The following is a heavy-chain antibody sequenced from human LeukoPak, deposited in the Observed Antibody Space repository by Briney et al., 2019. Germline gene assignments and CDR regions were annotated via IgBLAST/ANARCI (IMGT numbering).Heavy chain of an antibody. J-gene: IGHJ4*02. V-gene: IGHV7-4-1*02. Sequence: ASVKVSCKASGYTFTSYYMHWVRQAPGQGLEWMGWINTNTGNPTYAQGFTGRFVFSLDTSVSTAYLQISSLKAEDTAVYYCARTLSAFTYYYDSSGYPPLGYFDYWGQGTLVTVSS. CDR1: GYTFTSYY. CDR2: INTNTGNP. D-gene: IGHD3-22*01. CDR3: ARTLSAFTYYYDSSGYPPLGYFDY.